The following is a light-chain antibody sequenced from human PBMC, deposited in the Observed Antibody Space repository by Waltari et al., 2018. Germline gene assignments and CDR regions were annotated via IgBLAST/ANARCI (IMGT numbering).Light chain of an antibody. Sequence: AIRITQSPSSLSASTGDRITIPCRASQGISSYLAWYQQKPGKAPKLLNYAASPLQSGVPSRFRGSGSGTDFTLTISCLQSEDFATYYCQQYCSYPRTFGQGSKVEIK. J-gene: IGKJ1*01. CDR2: AAS. V-gene: IGKV1-8*01. CDR1: QGISSY. CDR3: QQYCSYPRT.